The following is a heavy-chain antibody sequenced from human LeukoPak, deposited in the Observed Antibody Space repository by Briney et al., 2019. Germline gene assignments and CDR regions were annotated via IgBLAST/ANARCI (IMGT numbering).Heavy chain of an antibody. J-gene: IGHJ4*02. CDR1: GFTFSSYG. D-gene: IGHD1-26*01. CDR2: ISYDGSNK. CDR3: AKKWGVGTTTLDYFDY. V-gene: IGHV3-30*18. Sequence: PGRSLRLSCAASGFTFSSYGMHWVRQAPGKGLEWVAVISYDGSNKYYADSVKGRFTISRDNSKNTLYLQMKSLTDEDTAVYYCAKKWGVGTTTLDYFDYWGQGTLVTVSS.